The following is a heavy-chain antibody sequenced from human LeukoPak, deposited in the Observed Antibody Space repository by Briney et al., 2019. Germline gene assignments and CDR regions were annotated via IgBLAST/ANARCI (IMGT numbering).Heavy chain of an antibody. D-gene: IGHD3-10*01. J-gene: IGHJ6*03. CDR2: ISYDGTNK. Sequence: GGSLRLSCAASGFTFSSYGIHWVRQAPGKGLEWVAVISYDGTNKYYADSVKGRFTISRNNSNNTLYLQMNSLRAEDTPVYYCAKGRITMVRGVAMDVWGKGTTVTVSS. V-gene: IGHV3-30*18. CDR3: AKGRITMVRGVAMDV. CDR1: GFTFSSYG.